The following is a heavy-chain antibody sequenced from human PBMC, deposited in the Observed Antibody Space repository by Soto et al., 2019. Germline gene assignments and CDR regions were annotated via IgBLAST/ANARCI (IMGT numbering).Heavy chain of an antibody. J-gene: IGHJ4*02. D-gene: IGHD1-26*01. Sequence: GGSLRLSCAASGFTFSSYARSWVRQAPGKGLEWVSAISGSGGSTYYADSVKGRFTISRDNSKNTLYLQMNSLRAEDTAVYYCAKDTYLVGATTYWGQGTLVTVSS. CDR3: AKDTYLVGATTY. V-gene: IGHV3-23*01. CDR2: ISGSGGST. CDR1: GFTFSSYA.